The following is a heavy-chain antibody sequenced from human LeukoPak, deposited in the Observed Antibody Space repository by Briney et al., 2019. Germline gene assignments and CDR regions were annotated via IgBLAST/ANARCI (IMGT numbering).Heavy chain of an antibody. CDR1: GYALTSYY. Sequence: ASVKVSSTASGYALTSYYMHWVRQAPGQGLEWMAIINPGGGSTSYAQKFQGRVTMTRDTSTSTVYMELSSLRSEDTAVYYCARSGTMVRGVRNYYDYWGQGTLVTVSS. CDR3: ARSGTMVRGVRNYYDY. J-gene: IGHJ4*02. CDR2: INPGGGST. V-gene: IGHV1-46*01. D-gene: IGHD3-10*01.